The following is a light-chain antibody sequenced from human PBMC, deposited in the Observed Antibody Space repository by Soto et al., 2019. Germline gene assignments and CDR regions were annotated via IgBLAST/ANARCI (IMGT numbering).Light chain of an antibody. Sequence: MMVAQSPATLSFEQGERGTLSCRASLSISRYLAWYQQKPGQAPRLLIYDASIRATGIPAGFSGSGSGTDFTLTISSLEPEDFAVYYCQQRTNWPWTFAQGTKVDIK. J-gene: IGKJ1*01. CDR1: LSISRY. CDR2: DAS. CDR3: QQRTNWPWT. V-gene: IGKV3-11*01.